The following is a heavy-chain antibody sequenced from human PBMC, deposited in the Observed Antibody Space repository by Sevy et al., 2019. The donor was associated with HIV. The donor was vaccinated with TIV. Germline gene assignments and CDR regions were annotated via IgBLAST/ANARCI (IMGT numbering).Heavy chain of an antibody. CDR1: GFTFNDHA. D-gene: IGHD6-13*01. CDR2: ISWDSGSI. V-gene: IGHV3-9*03. J-gene: IGHJ6*03. Sequence: GGSLRLSCAASGFTFNDHAMHWVRQAPGKGLEWVSGISWDSGSIGYADSVKGGFTIARDNATNSVYLQMNSLRVEDMALYYCAKGRAAAASDSMDVWGNGTTVTVSS. CDR3: AKGRAAAASDSMDV.